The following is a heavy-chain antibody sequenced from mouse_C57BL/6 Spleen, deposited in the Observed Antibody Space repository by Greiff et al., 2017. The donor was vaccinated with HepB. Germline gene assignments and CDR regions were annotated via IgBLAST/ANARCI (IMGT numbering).Heavy chain of an antibody. J-gene: IGHJ2*01. CDR3: TRWITTVVAPYYFDY. CDR1: GYTFTDYE. V-gene: IGHV1-15*01. D-gene: IGHD1-1*01. Sequence: VQLQQSGAELVRPGASVTLSCKASGYTFTDYEMHWVKQTPVHGLEWIGAIDPETGGTAYNQKFKGKAILTADKSSSTAYMELRSLTSEDSAVYYCTRWITTVVAPYYFDYWGQGTTLTVSS. CDR2: IDPETGGT.